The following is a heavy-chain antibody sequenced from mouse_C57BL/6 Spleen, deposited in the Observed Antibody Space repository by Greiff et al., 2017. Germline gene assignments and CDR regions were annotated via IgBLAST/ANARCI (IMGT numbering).Heavy chain of an antibody. CDR3: ANIYYDYAYARDY. D-gene: IGHD2-4*01. Sequence: VSLMESGGGLVKPGGSLTLSCAASGFTFSDYGLHWVRQAPEKGLEWVAYISSGSSTIYYADTVKSRFTISRDNAKHTLFLQMTSLRSEDTAMYYCANIYYDYAYARDYWGQGTSVTVSS. V-gene: IGHV5-17*01. J-gene: IGHJ4*01. CDR1: GFTFSDYG. CDR2: ISSGSSTI.